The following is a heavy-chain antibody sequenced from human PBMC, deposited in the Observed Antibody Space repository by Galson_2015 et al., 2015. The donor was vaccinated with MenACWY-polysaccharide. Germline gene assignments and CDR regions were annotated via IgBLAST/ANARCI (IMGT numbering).Heavy chain of an antibody. CDR1: GFAFSSYV. D-gene: IGHD1-26*01. CDR3: AKGGREVDNWPVP. J-gene: IGHJ5*02. V-gene: IGHV3-23*01. CDR2: ITDSGSST. Sequence: SLRLSCAVSGFAFSSYVMSWVRQAPGRGLEWVSSITDSGSSTYYVDSVKGRFTISRDNSKNTLFLQMNSLRADDTAVYYCAKGGREVDNWPVPWGQRALVPVSS.